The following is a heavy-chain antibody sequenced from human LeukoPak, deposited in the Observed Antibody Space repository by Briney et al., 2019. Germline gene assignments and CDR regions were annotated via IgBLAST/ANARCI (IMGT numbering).Heavy chain of an antibody. D-gene: IGHD3-16*01. Sequence: GGSLRLSCAASGFTFSSDEMNWDRQAPGKGLEWVSYTSSSGYPIYYADSVKGRFTSSRDNAKNSLYLQMNSLRTEDTAVYYCARVLWHPYGMDVWGQGTTVTVSS. CDR2: TSSSGYPI. CDR3: ARVLWHPYGMDV. CDR1: GFTFSSDE. J-gene: IGHJ6*02. V-gene: IGHV3-48*03.